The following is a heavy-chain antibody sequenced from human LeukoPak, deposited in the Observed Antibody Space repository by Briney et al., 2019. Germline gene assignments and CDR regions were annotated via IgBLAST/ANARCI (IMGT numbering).Heavy chain of an antibody. V-gene: IGHV4-59*11. D-gene: IGHD3-10*01. CDR1: GGSISSHY. J-gene: IGHJ4*02. CDR2: FYYSGST. CDR3: ARIHYGSRADRYYFDY. Sequence: SETLSLTCTVSGGSISSHYWSWIRQPPGKGLEWIGYFYYSGSTNYNPSLKSRVTISVDTSKNQFSLKLSSVTAADTAVYYCARIHYGSRADRYYFDYWGQGTLVTVSS.